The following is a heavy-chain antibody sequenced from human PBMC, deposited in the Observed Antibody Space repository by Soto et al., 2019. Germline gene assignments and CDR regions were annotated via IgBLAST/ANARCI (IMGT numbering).Heavy chain of an antibody. V-gene: IGHV3-33*01. CDR1: GFTFSSYG. CDR2: IWYDGSNK. Sequence: QVQLVESGGGVVQPGRSLRLSCAASGFTFSSYGMHWVRQAPGKGLEWVAVIWYDGSNKYYADSVKGRFTISRDNSKNPLYLQMNSLRAEDTAVYYCARDSYCSGGSCHGGIDYWGQGTLVTVSS. D-gene: IGHD2-15*01. J-gene: IGHJ4*02. CDR3: ARDSYCSGGSCHGGIDY.